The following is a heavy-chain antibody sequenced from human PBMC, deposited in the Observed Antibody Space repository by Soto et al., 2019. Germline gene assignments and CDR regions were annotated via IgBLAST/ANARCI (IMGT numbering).Heavy chain of an antibody. CDR2: IYPGDSDT. CDR3: ARHNWNSIAEHYNWLDP. Sequence: GESLKISCKGSGYSFTSYWIGWVRQMPGKGLEWMGIIYPGDSDTRYSPSFQGQVTISADKSISTAYLQWSSLKASDTAMYYCARHNWNSIAEHYNWLDPSGQGTLVTVSS. D-gene: IGHD1-20*01. CDR1: GYSFTSYW. V-gene: IGHV5-51*01. J-gene: IGHJ5*02.